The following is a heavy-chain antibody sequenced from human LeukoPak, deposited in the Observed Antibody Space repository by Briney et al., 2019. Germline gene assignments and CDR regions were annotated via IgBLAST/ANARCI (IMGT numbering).Heavy chain of an antibody. J-gene: IGHJ4*02. CDR1: GFTFDDYA. V-gene: IGHV3-9*01. D-gene: IGHD6-6*01. Sequence: GGSLRLSCAASGFTFDDYAMHWVRQAPGKGLEWVSGISWNSGSIGYADSVKGRFTISRDNAKNSLYLQMNRLRAEDTAVYYCARDRPHSDFDYWGQGTLVTVSS. CDR2: ISWNSGSI. CDR3: ARDRPHSDFDY.